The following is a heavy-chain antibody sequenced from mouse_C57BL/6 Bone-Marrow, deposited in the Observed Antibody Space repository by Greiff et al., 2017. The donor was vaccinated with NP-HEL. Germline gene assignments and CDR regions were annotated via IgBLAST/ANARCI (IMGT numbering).Heavy chain of an antibody. D-gene: IGHD1-1*01. CDR1: GFSFNTYA. CDR3: VRQSLRAMDY. Sequence: EVHLVESGGGLVQPKGSLKLSCAASGFSFNTYAMNWVRQAPGKGLEWVARIRSKSNNYATYYADSVKDRFTISRDDSESMLYLQMNNLKTEDTAMYYCVRQSLRAMDYWGQGTSVTVSS. J-gene: IGHJ4*01. V-gene: IGHV10-1*01. CDR2: IRSKSNNYAT.